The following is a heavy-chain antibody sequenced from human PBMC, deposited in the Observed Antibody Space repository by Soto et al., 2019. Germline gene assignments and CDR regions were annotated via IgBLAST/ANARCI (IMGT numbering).Heavy chain of an antibody. CDR3: ARTSTPYSSSPRGGWFDS. CDR1: GYIFSSYW. Sequence: GASLKISCKGSGYIFSSYWIAWVRQMPGTGLEWMGIVFPDNSVTRYSPSFPGQVTISADKSIGTAYLQWSSLKASDPAMYYCARTSTPYSSSPRGGWFDSWGAGTLVTVSS. V-gene: IGHV5-51*01. J-gene: IGHJ5*01. D-gene: IGHD6-6*01. CDR2: VFPDNSVT.